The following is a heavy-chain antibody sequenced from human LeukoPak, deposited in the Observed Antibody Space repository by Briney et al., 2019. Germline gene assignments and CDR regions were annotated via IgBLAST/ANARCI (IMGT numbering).Heavy chain of an antibody. D-gene: IGHD3-16*01. CDR1: GFIVNKLY. Sequence: RGSLRLSCAASGFIVNKLYMNWVRQAPGKGLEWVSIIYRSGDTYYGDSVKGRFTISRDSSKNTLHLQMNSLRVEDTAIYYCAGAEYYGSSIDNWGQGTLVTVSS. CDR2: IYRSGDT. CDR3: AGAEYYGSSIDN. J-gene: IGHJ4*02. V-gene: IGHV3-53*01.